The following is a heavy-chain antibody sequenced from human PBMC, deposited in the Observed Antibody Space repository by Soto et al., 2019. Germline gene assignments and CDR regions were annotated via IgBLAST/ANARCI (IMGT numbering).Heavy chain of an antibody. D-gene: IGHD3-9*01. CDR2: INTNTGNP. V-gene: IGHV7-4-1*01. CDR1: GYTFTSYA. J-gene: IGHJ6*02. Sequence: QVQLVQSGSELKKPGASVKVSCKASGYTFTSYAMNWVRQAPGQGLEWMGWINTNTGNPTYAQGFTGWFVFSLDTSVSTAYLQTCSLKAEDTAVYYCAGDPALFCLAHDYYYGMDVWGRGTAVTGSS. CDR3: AGDPALFCLAHDYYYGMDV.